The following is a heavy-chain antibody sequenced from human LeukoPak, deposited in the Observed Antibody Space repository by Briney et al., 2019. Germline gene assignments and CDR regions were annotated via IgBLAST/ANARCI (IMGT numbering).Heavy chain of an antibody. V-gene: IGHV4-39*01. CDR3: ARQYYDILTGYFLGAYFDY. Sequence: PSETLSLTCTVSGGSISSSSYYWGWIRQPPGKGLEWIVSIYYSGSTYYNPSLKSRTTISVDTSKNQFSLKLSSVTAADTAVYYCARQYYDILTGYFLGAYFDYWGQGTLVTVSS. CDR2: IYYSGST. J-gene: IGHJ4*02. D-gene: IGHD3-9*01. CDR1: GGSISSSSYY.